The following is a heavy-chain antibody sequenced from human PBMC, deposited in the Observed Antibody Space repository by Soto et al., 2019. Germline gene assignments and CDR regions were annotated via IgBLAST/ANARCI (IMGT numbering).Heavy chain of an antibody. CDR2: ISGSGEST. J-gene: IGHJ4*02. D-gene: IGHD1-7*01. CDR3: AKDRWNYDYFDF. Sequence: GGSLRLSCAASGFTFSSCAMNWVRQAPGKGLEWVSTISGSGESTYYADSVKGRFTISRDNSKSTLYLQMNSLRAEDTAVYYCAKDRWNYDYFDFWGQGTLVTV. V-gene: IGHV3-23*01. CDR1: GFTFSSCA.